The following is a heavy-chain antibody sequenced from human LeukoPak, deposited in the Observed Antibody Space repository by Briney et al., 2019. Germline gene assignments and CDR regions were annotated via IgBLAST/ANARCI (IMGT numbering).Heavy chain of an antibody. J-gene: IGHJ4*02. CDR1: GFTFDDYG. Sequence: GGSLRLSCAASGFTFDDYGMSWVRQAPGKGLEWVSGINWNGGSTGYADSVKGRFPISRDNAKNSLYLQMNSPRAEDTALYYCARDSSSWYGQTGQYWGQGTLVTVSS. D-gene: IGHD6-13*01. V-gene: IGHV3-20*04. CDR3: ARDSSSWYGQTGQY. CDR2: INWNGGST.